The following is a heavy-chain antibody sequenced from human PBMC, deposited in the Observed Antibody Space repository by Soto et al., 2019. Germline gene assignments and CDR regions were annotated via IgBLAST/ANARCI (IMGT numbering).Heavy chain of an antibody. D-gene: IGHD3-10*01. Sequence: SETLSLTCNVSGASFNDNHWSWIRQSPGKGLEWIGDINHAGHTYYNPSLKSRLVISVDTSKSQFSLRLSSVTAADTAVYYCARGPRNAPMIRGIIGFLGPWGQGILVTFSS. V-gene: IGHV4-34*01. CDR3: ARGPRNAPMIRGIIGFLGP. CDR1: GASFNDNH. J-gene: IGHJ5*02. CDR2: INHAGHT.